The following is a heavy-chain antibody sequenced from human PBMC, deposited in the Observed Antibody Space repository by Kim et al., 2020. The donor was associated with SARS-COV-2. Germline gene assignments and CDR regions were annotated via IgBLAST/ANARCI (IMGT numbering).Heavy chain of an antibody. Sequence: GGSLRLSCAASGFTFSNAWMSWVRQAPGKGLEWVGRIKSKTDGGTTDYAAPVKGRFTISRDDSKNTLYLQMNSLKTEDTAVYYCTTSVQYYDILTVRGYFDLWGRGTLVTVSS. CDR3: TTSVQYYDILTVRGYFDL. V-gene: IGHV3-15*01. CDR2: IKSKTDGGTT. D-gene: IGHD3-9*01. CDR1: GFTFSNAW. J-gene: IGHJ2*01.